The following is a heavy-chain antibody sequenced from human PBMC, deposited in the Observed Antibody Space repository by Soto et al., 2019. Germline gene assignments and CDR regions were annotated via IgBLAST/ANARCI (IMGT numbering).Heavy chain of an antibody. CDR3: AREETRWPFDYGLDV. V-gene: IGHV3-21*01. Sequence: PGGSLRLSCAASGFTFTTYSMNWVRQSPGKGLEWVSSISTRSDTYYADSVKGRFTISRDNANNSVSLQMNSLRAEDTAVYYRAREETRWPFDYGLDVWGQGTPVAVSS. CDR1: GFTFTTYS. J-gene: IGHJ6*02. CDR2: ISTRSDT. D-gene: IGHD2-15*01.